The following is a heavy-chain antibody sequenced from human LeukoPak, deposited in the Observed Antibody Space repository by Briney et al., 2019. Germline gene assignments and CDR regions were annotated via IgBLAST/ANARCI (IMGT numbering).Heavy chain of an antibody. CDR2: IYYSGST. CDR1: GGSISSYY. CDR3: ARGLGYYYDSSGYLHAFDI. D-gene: IGHD3-22*01. Sequence: SETLSLTCTVSGGSISSYYWSWIRQPPGKGLEWIGYIYYSGSTNYNPSLKSRVTISVDTSKNQFSLKLSSVTAADTAVYYCARGLGYYYDSSGYLHAFDIWGQGTMVTVSS. V-gene: IGHV4-59*01. J-gene: IGHJ3*02.